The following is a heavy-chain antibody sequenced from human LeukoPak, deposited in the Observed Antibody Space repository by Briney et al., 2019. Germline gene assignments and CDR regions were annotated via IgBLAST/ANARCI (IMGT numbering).Heavy chain of an antibody. CDR2: IYYSGNT. CDR3: ARAFSGSGSYYSEMLYYYYYMDV. D-gene: IGHD3-10*01. Sequence: PSETLSLTCTVSGDSISSYYWSWIRQPPGKGLEWIGYIYYSGNTKYNPSLKSRVTISVDTSKNQISLKLNSVTAADTAVCYCARAFSGSGSYYSEMLYYYYYMDVWGKGTTVTISS. V-gene: IGHV4-59*01. J-gene: IGHJ6*03. CDR1: GDSISSYY.